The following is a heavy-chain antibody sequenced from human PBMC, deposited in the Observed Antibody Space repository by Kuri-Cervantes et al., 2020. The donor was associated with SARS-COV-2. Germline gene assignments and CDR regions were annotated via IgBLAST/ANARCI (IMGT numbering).Heavy chain of an antibody. D-gene: IGHD3-3*01. CDR1: GFTFSSYA. J-gene: IGHJ4*02. CDR2: IKSKTDGGTT. CDR3: TTLWSA. V-gene: IGHV3-15*01. Sequence: GESLKISCAASGFTFSSYAMSWVRQAPGKGLEWVGRIKSKTDGGTTDYAAPAKGRFTISRDDSKNTLYLQMNSLKTEDTAVYYCTTLWSAWGQGTLVTVSS.